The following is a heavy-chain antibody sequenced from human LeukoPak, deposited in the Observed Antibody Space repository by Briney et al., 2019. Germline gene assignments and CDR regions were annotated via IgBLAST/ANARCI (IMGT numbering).Heavy chain of an antibody. CDR3: ASRRDGYSYFDY. CDR1: GFTFSSYS. J-gene: IGHJ4*01. CDR2: ISSSSRYI. D-gene: IGHD5-24*01. Sequence: GGSLRLSCAASGFTFSSYSLNWLRQAPGKGLEWVSSISSSSRYIYYADSVRGRFTISRDNAKNSLYLQMNSLSAEDTAVYYCASRRDGYSYFDYWGQGTLVTVSS. V-gene: IGHV3-21*01.